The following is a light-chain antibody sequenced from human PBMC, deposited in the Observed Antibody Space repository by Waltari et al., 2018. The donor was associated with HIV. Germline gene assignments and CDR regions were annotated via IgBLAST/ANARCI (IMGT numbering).Light chain of an antibody. CDR2: GAS. Sequence: IVLTQSPRTPSLSPGHRATLSCRASQSVSSSYLAWYQQKPRQAPRLRIYGASSRATGIPDRFSGSGSGTDFTLTISRLEPEDFAVYYCQHFRSFGQGTKVEIE. V-gene: IGKV3-20*01. J-gene: IGKJ1*01. CDR3: QHFRS. CDR1: QSVSSSY.